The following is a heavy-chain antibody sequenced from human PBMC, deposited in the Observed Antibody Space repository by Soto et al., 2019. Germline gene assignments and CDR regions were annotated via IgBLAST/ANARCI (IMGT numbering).Heavy chain of an antibody. J-gene: IGHJ6*04. Sequence: EVQLVESGGGLFQPGGSLRLSCAASGFTVSSKYMSWVRQAPGKGLEWVSLIQSGGPTYYADSVKGRFTTSRDTSENTVHLQMDSLRAEDTAVYYRVSDEVLCDGSRCYGVTLDVWGKGTTVTVSS. CDR3: VSDEVLCDGSRCYGVTLDV. V-gene: IGHV3-66*01. CDR1: GFTVSSKY. D-gene: IGHD2-15*01. CDR2: IQSGGPT.